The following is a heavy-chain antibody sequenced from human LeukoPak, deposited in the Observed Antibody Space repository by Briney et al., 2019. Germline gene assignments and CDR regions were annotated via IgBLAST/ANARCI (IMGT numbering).Heavy chain of an antibody. Sequence: GGSLRLSCAASGFTFSSYWMSWVRQAPGKGLEWVANIKQDGSEKYYVDSVKGRFTISRDNAKNSLFLQMNSLRAEDTAVYYCARVDCSSTSCHDFYYYGMDVWGQETTVTVSS. J-gene: IGHJ6*02. D-gene: IGHD2-2*01. CDR1: GFTFSSYW. CDR3: ARVDCSSTSCHDFYYYGMDV. V-gene: IGHV3-7*01. CDR2: IKQDGSEK.